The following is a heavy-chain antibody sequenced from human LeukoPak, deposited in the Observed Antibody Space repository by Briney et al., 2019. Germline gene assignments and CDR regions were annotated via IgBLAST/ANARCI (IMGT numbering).Heavy chain of an antibody. CDR1: GFTFSSYA. Sequence: GGSLRLSCAASGFTFSSYAMSWVRQAPGKGLEWVSAISGSGGSAYYADSVKGRFTISRDYSKNTLYLQMNSLRAEDTAVYYCAKVEAARPGGHLVGWGQGTLVTVSS. V-gene: IGHV3-23*01. J-gene: IGHJ4*02. CDR2: ISGSGGSA. D-gene: IGHD6-6*01. CDR3: AKVEAARPGGHLVG.